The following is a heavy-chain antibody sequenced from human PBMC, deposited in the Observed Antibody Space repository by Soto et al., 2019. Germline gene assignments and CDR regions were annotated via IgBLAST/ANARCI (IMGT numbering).Heavy chain of an antibody. J-gene: IGHJ6*02. CDR3: AKGQDWNYYYYYGMDV. CDR2: ISGSGGST. D-gene: IGHD1-1*01. Sequence: PGGSLRLSCAASGFTFSSYAMSWVRKAPGKGLEWVSAISGSGGSTYYADSGKGRFTISRDNSKFTLYLQMYSLRAEDTAVYYCAKGQDWNYYYYYGMDVWGQGTTVTVSS. V-gene: IGHV3-23*01. CDR1: GFTFSSYA.